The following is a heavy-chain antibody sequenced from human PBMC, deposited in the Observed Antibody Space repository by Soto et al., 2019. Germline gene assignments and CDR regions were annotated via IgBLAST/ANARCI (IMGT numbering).Heavy chain of an antibody. CDR1: GGSISVYY. D-gene: IGHD3-9*01. CDR3: ARGVGSSPPRY. V-gene: IGHV4-59*01. CDR2: VYDNGRP. J-gene: IGHJ4*02. Sequence: SETLSLTCTISGGSISVYYWSWIRQSPRQGLEWIGYVYDNGRPYYSPSLKSRVTISADTSKNQISLKLTSATAADTAVYYCARGVGSSPPRYWGRGTMVTVYS.